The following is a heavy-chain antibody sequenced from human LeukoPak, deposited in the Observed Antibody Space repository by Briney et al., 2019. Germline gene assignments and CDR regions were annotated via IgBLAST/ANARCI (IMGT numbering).Heavy chain of an antibody. V-gene: IGHV3-74*01. CDR1: GLSFADSW. D-gene: IGHD3-16*01. J-gene: IGHJ1*01. CDR2: INNDGSDT. Sequence: GGSLRLSCAASGLSFADSWMHWVRQAQGKGLVWVSRINNDGSDTRYADSVRGRFTISRDNAKNTLYLQMNSLRAEDTAVYYCARVSGLGMNEYYQHWGQGTLVTVPS. CDR3: ARVSGLGMNEYYQH.